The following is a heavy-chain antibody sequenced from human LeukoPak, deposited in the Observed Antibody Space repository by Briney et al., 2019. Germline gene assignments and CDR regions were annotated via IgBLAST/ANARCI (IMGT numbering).Heavy chain of an antibody. Sequence: SETLSLTCTVSGGSLSSGSYYWRWLRQPAGKALEWIGRIYTSGSTNYNSSLKSRVTISVDTSKNQFSLKLSSVTAADTAVYYCARALSSSFWSGYLGWFDSWGQGTLVTVSS. D-gene: IGHD3-3*01. CDR2: IYTSGST. J-gene: IGHJ5*01. CDR1: GGSLSSGSYY. V-gene: IGHV4-61*02. CDR3: ARALSSSFWSGYLGWFDS.